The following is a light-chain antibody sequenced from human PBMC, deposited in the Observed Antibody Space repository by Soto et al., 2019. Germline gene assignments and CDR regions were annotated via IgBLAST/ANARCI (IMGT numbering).Light chain of an antibody. V-gene: IGLV2-8*01. J-gene: IGLJ2*01. Sequence: ALTQPPSASGSPGQSVTISCTGTSSDVGGYNFVSWYQQHPGKAPKLMIYEVSERPSGVPDRFSGSKSGNTASLTVSGLQAEDEADYYCSSYAGSNIVVFGGGTQLTVL. CDR3: SSYAGSNIVV. CDR1: SSDVGGYNF. CDR2: EVS.